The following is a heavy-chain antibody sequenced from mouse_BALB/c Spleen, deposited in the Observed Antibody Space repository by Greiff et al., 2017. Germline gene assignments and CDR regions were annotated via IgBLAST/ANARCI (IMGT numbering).Heavy chain of an antibody. J-gene: IGHJ3*01. CDR1: GFTFTSYG. D-gene: IGHD1-1*01. V-gene: IGHV1-55*01. Sequence: QVHVKQPGAELVKPGTSVKMSCKASGFTFTSYGMHWVKQRPGQGLEWVGDIYPGSDSTNYNEKFKGKATMTVDTSSNTAYMQLSSLTSEDSAVYYCARGDYYGSCYFDYWGQGTLVTVSA. CDR3: ARGDYYGSCYFDY. CDR2: IYPGSDST.